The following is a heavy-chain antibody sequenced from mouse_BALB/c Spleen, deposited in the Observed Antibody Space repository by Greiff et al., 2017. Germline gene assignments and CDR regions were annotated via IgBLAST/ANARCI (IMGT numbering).Heavy chain of an antibody. CDR1: GFSLTGYG. Sequence: VQVVESGPGLVAPSQSLSITCTVSGFSLTGYGVNWVRQPPGKGLEWLGMIWGDGSTDYNSALKSRLSISKDNSKSQVFLKMNSLQTDDTARYYCARVLITTVGYYFDYWGQGTTLTVSS. V-gene: IGHV2-6-7*01. D-gene: IGHD1-1*01. J-gene: IGHJ2*01. CDR3: ARVLITTVGYYFDY. CDR2: IWGDGST.